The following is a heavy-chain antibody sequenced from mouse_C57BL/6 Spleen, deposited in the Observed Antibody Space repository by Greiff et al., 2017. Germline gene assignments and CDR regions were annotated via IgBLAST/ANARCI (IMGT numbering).Heavy chain of an antibody. V-gene: IGHV1-62-2*01. CDR3: ARHEGGGTYGYDGAWFAY. CDR1: GYTFTEYT. D-gene: IGHD2-2*01. Sequence: QVQLQQSGAELVKPGASVKLSCKASGYTFTEYTIHWVKQRSGQGLEWIGWFYPGSGSIKYNEKFKDKATLTADKSSSTSYMELSRLTSEDSAVYFCARHEGGGTYGYDGAWFAYWGQGTLVTVSA. J-gene: IGHJ3*01. CDR2: FYPGSGSI.